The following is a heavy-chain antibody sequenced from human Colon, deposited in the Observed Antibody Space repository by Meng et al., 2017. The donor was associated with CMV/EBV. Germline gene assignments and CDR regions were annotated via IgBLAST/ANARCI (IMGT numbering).Heavy chain of an antibody. CDR3: ARRFDFGGESDAFDI. V-gene: IGHV5-51*01. D-gene: IGHD4-23*01. Sequence: GESLKISCKGSGYSFNTNWIGWVRQMPGKGLEWMGIIYPSDSDTRYSPSFQGQVTISADKSISTAYLQWSSLKASDTAIYYCARRFDFGGESDAFDIWGQGTLVTVSS. J-gene: IGHJ3*02. CDR2: IYPSDSDT. CDR1: GYSFNTNW.